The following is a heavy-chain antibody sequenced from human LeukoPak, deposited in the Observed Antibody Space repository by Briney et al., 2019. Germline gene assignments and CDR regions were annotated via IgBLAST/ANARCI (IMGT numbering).Heavy chain of an antibody. CDR2: IGTAGDT. CDR1: GFTFSSYD. D-gene: IGHD3-16*01. V-gene: IGHV3-13*01. Sequence: GSLRLSCAASGFTFSSYDMHWVRQATGKGLEWVSAIGTAGDTYYPGSVKGRFTISRENAKNSLYLQMNSLRAGDTAVYYCARVGDYGGFDYWGQGTLVTVSS. CDR3: ARVGDYGGFDY. J-gene: IGHJ4*02.